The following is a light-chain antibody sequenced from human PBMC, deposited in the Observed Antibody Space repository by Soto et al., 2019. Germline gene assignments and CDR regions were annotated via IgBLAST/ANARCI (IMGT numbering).Light chain of an antibody. CDR1: SSDVGSYNL. Sequence: QSALTRPASVSGAAGQSITISCTGTSSDVGSYNLVSWYQQHPGKAPKLLIYEVTKRPSGVSNRFSGSKSGNTASLTISGLQAEDEADYSCCSYAGSSTSYVFGPGTKVTVL. CDR3: CSYAGSSTSYV. CDR2: EVT. V-gene: IGLV2-23*02. J-gene: IGLJ1*01.